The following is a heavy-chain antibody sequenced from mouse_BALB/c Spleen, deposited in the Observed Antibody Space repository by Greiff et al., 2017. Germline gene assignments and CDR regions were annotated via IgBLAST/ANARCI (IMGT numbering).Heavy chain of an antibody. J-gene: IGHJ4*01. CDR1: GYSITSDYA. V-gene: IGHV3-2*02. CDR3: ARGEWLLYYYAMDY. Sequence: DVKLVESGPGLVKPSQSLSLTCTVTGYSITSDYAWNWIRQFPGNKLEWMGYISYSGSTSYNPSLKSRISITRDTSKNQFFLQLNSVTTEDTATYYCARGEWLLYYYAMDYWGQGTSVTVSS. CDR2: ISYSGST. D-gene: IGHD2-3*01.